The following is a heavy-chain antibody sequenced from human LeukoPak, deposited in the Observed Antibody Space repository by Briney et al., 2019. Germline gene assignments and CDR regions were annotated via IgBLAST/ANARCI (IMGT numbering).Heavy chain of an antibody. V-gene: IGHV3-23*01. Sequence: PGGSLTLSRAASGFTFSTYAMSWVRQAPGKGLTCVSGISGSGGSTYYADSVKGRFTISRDKSKNTLYVQMNSLRAEDTAVYYCASSFTVTTKKNNFDYWGQGTLVTVSS. J-gene: IGHJ4*02. CDR2: ISGSGGST. D-gene: IGHD4-17*01. CDR1: GFTFSTYA. CDR3: ASSFTVTTKKNNFDY.